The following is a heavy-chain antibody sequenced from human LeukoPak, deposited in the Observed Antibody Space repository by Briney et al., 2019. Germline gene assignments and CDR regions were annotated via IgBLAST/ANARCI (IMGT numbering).Heavy chain of an antibody. CDR3: ARDREDLNFDY. V-gene: IGHV1-46*01. CDR1: GYTVTSYY. D-gene: IGHD2-15*01. CDR2: ITPSGGST. Sequence: ASVKVSCKASGYTVTSYYMHWVRQAPGQGLEWVGLITPSGGSTSYAQKFQGRVTMTRDTSPSTVYMELSSLGSEGTAVYYCARDREDLNFDYWGQGTLVTVSS. J-gene: IGHJ4*02.